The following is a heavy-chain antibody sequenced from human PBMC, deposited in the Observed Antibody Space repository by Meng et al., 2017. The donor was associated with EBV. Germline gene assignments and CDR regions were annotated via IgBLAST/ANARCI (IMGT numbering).Heavy chain of an antibody. D-gene: IGHD1-26*01. V-gene: IGHV3-21*06. CDR3: ARDRRHSASLDY. CDR1: GFSFSAYS. Sequence: EVQLVESGGGLVKPGGALRLSCAASGFSFSAYSMNWVRQAPGKGLEWLSFISTTGSYISYADSVKGRFTVSRDNAENSLHLQMNSLSAEDTAVYYCARDRRHSASLDYWGQGTLVTVS. CDR2: ISTTGSYI. J-gene: IGHJ4*02.